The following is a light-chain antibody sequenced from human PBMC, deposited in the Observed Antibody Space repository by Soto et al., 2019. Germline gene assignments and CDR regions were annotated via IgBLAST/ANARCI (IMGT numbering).Light chain of an antibody. V-gene: IGKV1-27*01. CDR1: QDISNF. J-gene: IGKJ1*01. Sequence: DIQMTQSPSSLSASIGDRVTITCRASQDISNFLAWYQQKPGKAPKVLIYAASSLQSGAPSRFRGSGSGTDFTLTISSLQSEDVATYYCQNYNRAPRTFGQGTEVEIK. CDR2: AAS. CDR3: QNYNRAPRT.